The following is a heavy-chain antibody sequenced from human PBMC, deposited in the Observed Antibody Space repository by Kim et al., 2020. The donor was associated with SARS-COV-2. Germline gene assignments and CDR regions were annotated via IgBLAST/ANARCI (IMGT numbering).Heavy chain of an antibody. CDR1: GFTFGDYA. Sequence: GGSLRLSCAASGFTFGDYAMHWVRQAPGKGLEWVSGISWNSGSIGYADSVKGRFTISRDNAKNSLYLQMNSLRAEDTALYYCAKLPSVVRGVIGYGMDVWGQGTTVTVSS. D-gene: IGHD3-10*01. CDR3: AKLPSVVRGVIGYGMDV. V-gene: IGHV3-9*01. J-gene: IGHJ6*02. CDR2: ISWNSGSI.